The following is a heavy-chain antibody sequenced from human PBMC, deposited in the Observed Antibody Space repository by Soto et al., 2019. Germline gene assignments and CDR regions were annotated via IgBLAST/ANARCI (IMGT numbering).Heavy chain of an antibody. J-gene: IGHJ4*02. CDR2: IYHSGST. V-gene: IGHV4-4*02. Sequence: SETLSLTCAVSGGSISSSNWWSWVRQPPGKGLEWIGEIYHSGSTNYNPSLKSRVTISVDRSKNQFSLKLSSVTAADTAVYYCARVWNSGSTYFEYWGQGTLVTVSS. CDR1: GGSISSSNW. D-gene: IGHD3-10*01. CDR3: ARVWNSGSTYFEY.